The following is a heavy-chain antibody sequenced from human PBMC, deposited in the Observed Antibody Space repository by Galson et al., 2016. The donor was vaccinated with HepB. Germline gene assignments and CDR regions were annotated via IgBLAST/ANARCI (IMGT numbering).Heavy chain of an antibody. D-gene: IGHD5-18*01. CDR1: GYTFTSYD. V-gene: IGHV1-8*01. Sequence: SVKVSCKASGYTFTSYDISWVRQATGQGLEWMGWMHPNSGSTGYAQKFQGRVTMTRNTSISTAYMELNSLTSEATAVYYCSRGKWDTAIPVLAFDVWGKGTAVTVSS. J-gene: IGHJ6*04. CDR3: SRGKWDTAIPVLAFDV. CDR2: MHPNSGST.